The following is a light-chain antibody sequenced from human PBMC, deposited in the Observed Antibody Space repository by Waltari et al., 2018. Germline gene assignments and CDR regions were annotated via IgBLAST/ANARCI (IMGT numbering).Light chain of an antibody. Sequence: DIVMTQTPFSLSVTLGEPASISCTSSQSLLDSEDGSTYLDWYLEKPGQSPQLLIYEVSNRASGVPDRFSGSGSDTDFTLKISRVEAEDVGVYYCLQGIEYPTFGQGTRWKSN. CDR3: LQGIEYPT. CDR2: EVS. V-gene: IGKV2-40*01. J-gene: IGKJ1*01. CDR1: QSLLDSEDGSTY.